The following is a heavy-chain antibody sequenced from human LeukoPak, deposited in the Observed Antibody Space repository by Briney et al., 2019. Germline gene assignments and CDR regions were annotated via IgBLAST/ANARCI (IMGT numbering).Heavy chain of an antibody. D-gene: IGHD2-2*02. J-gene: IGHJ4*02. CDR3: AKGYCSSTSCYTAPHY. Sequence: SLKISCKGSGFSFPNYWIAWVRQAPGKGLELVSAISGSGGSTNYADSVKGRFTISRDNSKNTLYLQMNSLRAEDTAAYYCAKGYCSSTSCYTAPHYWGQGTLVTVSS. CDR1: GFSFPNYW. CDR2: ISGSGGST. V-gene: IGHV3-23*01.